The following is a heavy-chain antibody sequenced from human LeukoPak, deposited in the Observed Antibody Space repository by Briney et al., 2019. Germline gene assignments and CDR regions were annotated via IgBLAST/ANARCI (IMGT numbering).Heavy chain of an antibody. CDR1: GGSFSGHY. Sequence: PSETLSLTCAVYGGSFSGHYWSWIRQPPGKGLEWIGEINHSGSTNYNPSLKSRVTISVDTSKNQFSLKLSSVTAADTAVYYCARGRTVTTALGYYYYYMDVWGKGTTVTVSS. V-gene: IGHV4-34*01. CDR2: INHSGST. D-gene: IGHD4-11*01. J-gene: IGHJ6*03. CDR3: ARGRTVTTALGYYYYYMDV.